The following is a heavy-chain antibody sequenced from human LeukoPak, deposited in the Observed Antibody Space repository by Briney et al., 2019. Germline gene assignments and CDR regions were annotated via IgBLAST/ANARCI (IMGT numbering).Heavy chain of an antibody. D-gene: IGHD6-19*01. Sequence: GGSLRLSCAASGFTFSRNAMNWVRQAPGKGLEWVSGISWNSGSIDYADSVKGRFTISRDNAKNSLYLQMNSLRVEDTAFYYCAKDNRRHYTSGPNPDSLHWGQGALVTVSS. CDR2: ISWNSGSI. J-gene: IGHJ4*02. CDR3: AKDNRRHYTSGPNPDSLH. V-gene: IGHV3-9*01. CDR1: GFTFSRNA.